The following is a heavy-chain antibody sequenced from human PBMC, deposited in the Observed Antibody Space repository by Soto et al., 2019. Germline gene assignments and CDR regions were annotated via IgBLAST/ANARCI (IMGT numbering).Heavy chain of an antibody. Sequence: EVQLVESGGGLVQPGGSLRLSCAASGFTFSSYWMSWVRQAPGKGLEWVANIKQDGSEKYYVDSVKGRFTICRDNAKNSLYLQMNSLRAEDTAVYYCAREVGLEPYYYYYYGMDVWGQGTTVTVS. CDR1: GFTFSSYW. CDR2: IKQDGSEK. V-gene: IGHV3-7*01. D-gene: IGHD1-1*01. J-gene: IGHJ6*02. CDR3: AREVGLEPYYYYYYGMDV.